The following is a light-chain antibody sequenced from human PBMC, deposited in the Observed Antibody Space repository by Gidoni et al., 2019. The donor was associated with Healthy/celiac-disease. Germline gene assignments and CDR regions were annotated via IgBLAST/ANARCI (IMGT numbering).Light chain of an antibody. CDR2: LGS. V-gene: IGKV2-28*01. CDR3: MQALQPLT. CDR1: QSLLHSNGYNY. J-gene: IGKJ2*01. Sequence: DMVMTQSPLSLPVTPGEPASISCRSSQSLLHSNGYNYLDWYLQKPGQSPQLLIYLGSNRASGVPDRFRGSGSGTDFTLKISRVEAEDVGVYYCMQALQPLTFGQGTKLEIK.